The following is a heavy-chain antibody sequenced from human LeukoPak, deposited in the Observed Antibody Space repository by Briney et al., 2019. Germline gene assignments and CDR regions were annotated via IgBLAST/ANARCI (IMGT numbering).Heavy chain of an antibody. CDR2: INAGNGNT. J-gene: IGHJ4*02. D-gene: IGHD1-26*01. V-gene: IGHV1-3*01. Sequence: GASVKVSCKASGYTFTSYAMHWVRQAPGQRLEWMGWINAGNGNTKYSQKFQGRVTITRDTSASTAYMELSSLRSEDTAVYYCARGRVGALSDFDCWGQGTLVTVSS. CDR1: GYTFTSYA. CDR3: ARGRVGALSDFDC.